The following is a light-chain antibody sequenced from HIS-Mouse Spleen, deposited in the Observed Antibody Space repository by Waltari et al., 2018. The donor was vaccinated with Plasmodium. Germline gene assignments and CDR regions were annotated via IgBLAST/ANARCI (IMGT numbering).Light chain of an antibody. Sequence: QSALTQPASVSWSPGQSITISSTGTSSDVGGYNYFSWYQQHPGNAPKLMIYVVSKRPAGVPNRFSGSKSGNTASLTISGLQAEDEADYYCSSYTSSSTLVFGGGTKLTVL. J-gene: IGLJ2*01. CDR1: SSDVGGYNY. CDR3: SSYTSSSTLV. V-gene: IGLV2-14*01. CDR2: VVS.